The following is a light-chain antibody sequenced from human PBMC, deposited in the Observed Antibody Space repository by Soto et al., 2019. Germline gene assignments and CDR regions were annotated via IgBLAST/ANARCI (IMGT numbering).Light chain of an antibody. CDR1: SSDVGGYNY. CDR2: DVS. J-gene: IGLJ1*01. Sequence: SVLAPRRALSGSRGPSVTISSTGTSSDVGGYNYVSWYQHHPVKAPKLMIYDVSKRPSGVPDRFSGSKSGNTASLTISGLQAEDEADYYCCSYACSYALYVFGTGTKVTVL. CDR3: CSYACSYALYV. V-gene: IGLV2-11*01.